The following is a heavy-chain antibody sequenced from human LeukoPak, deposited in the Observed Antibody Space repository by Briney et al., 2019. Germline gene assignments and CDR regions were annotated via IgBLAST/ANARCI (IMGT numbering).Heavy chain of an antibody. J-gene: IGHJ4*02. CDR3: ARHLRKGWRYGWIHRDYFDY. Sequence: SETLSLTCAVYGGSFSGYYWSWIRQPPGKGLEWIGEINHSGSTNYNPSLKSRVTISVDTSKNQFSLKLSSVTAADTAVYYCARHLRKGWRYGWIHRDYFDYWGQGTLVTVSS. CDR2: INHSGST. D-gene: IGHD5-18*01. CDR1: GGSFSGYY. V-gene: IGHV4-34*01.